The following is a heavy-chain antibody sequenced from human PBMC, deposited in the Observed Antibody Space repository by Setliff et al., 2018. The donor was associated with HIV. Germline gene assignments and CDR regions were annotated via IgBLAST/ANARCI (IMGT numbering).Heavy chain of an antibody. J-gene: IGHJ6*03. Sequence: PGGSLRLSCAASGFTFRTYGMHWVRQAPGKGLEWVSGINWNGGSTGYADSVKGRFTISRDNAKNSLYLQMNSLRAEDTALYYCARAPGYYDSSGYYYGYYYYYMDVWGKGTTVTVSS. CDR2: INWNGGST. CDR1: GFTFRTYG. D-gene: IGHD3-22*01. CDR3: ARAPGYYDSSGYYYGYYYYYMDV. V-gene: IGHV3-20*04.